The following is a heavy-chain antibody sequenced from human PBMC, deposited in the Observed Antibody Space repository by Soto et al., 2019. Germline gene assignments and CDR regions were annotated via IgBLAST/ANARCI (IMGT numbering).Heavy chain of an antibody. Sequence: GGSLRLSCASSGFTFSSYGMHWVRQAPGKGLEWVAVIWYDGSNKYYADSVKGRFTISRDNSKNTLYLQMNSLRAEDTAVYYCARDRSASYYYGSGSLIFYYGMDVWGQGTTVTVSS. J-gene: IGHJ6*02. CDR2: IWYDGSNK. CDR3: ARDRSASYYYGSGSLIFYYGMDV. CDR1: GFTFSSYG. D-gene: IGHD3-10*01. V-gene: IGHV3-33*01.